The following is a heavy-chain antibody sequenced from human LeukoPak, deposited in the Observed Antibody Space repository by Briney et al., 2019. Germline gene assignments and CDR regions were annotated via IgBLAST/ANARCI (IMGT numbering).Heavy chain of an antibody. CDR2: INSSSSTI. CDR3: ARGTAAVYFDH. V-gene: IGHV3-48*04. CDR1: GFTFSTSG. J-gene: IGHJ4*02. D-gene: IGHD6-13*01. Sequence: PGGSLRLSCAASGFTFSTSGMNWVRQAPGKGLEWVSYINSSSSTIYYADSVKGRFTISRDNAKNSMYLQMNSLRAEDTTVYYCARGTAAVYFDHWGQGILVTVSS.